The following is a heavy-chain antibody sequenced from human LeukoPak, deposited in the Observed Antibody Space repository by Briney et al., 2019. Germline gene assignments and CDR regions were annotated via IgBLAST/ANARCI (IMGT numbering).Heavy chain of an antibody. CDR3: AKWGDYDILTGYYDSDY. CDR2: INCSGGST. J-gene: IGHJ4*02. Sequence: PGASLRLSCTACALTFSNYAMSCVRQAPGKELDWLSAINCSGGSTYYADSVKGRFTISRDNPKNTVYLQMNSLRAEDTAVYYCAKWGDYDILTGYYDSDYWGQGTLVTVSS. CDR1: ALTFSNYA. V-gene: IGHV3-23*01. D-gene: IGHD3-9*01.